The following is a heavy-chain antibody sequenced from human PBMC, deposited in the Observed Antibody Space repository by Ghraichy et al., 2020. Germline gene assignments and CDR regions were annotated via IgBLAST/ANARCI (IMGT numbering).Heavy chain of an antibody. Sequence: RGSLRLSCAASGFTFSSYGMHWVRQAPGKGLEWVAVIWYDGSNKYYADSVKGRFTISRDNSKNTLYLQMNSLRAEDTAVYYCARSGSSSSWYYFDYWGQGTLVTVSS. CDR2: IWYDGSNK. CDR3: ARSGSSSSWYYFDY. J-gene: IGHJ4*02. V-gene: IGHV3-33*01. D-gene: IGHD6-13*01. CDR1: GFTFSSYG.